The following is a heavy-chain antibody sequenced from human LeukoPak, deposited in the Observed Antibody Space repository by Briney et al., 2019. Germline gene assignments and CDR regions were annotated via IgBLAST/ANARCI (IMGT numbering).Heavy chain of an antibody. Sequence: GGSLRLSCAASGFSFDDYAMHWVRQVPGKGLEWVSLISGDGCRTYYEDSVKGRFTISRDNRKRSLYLQMNSLRTEDTALYYCAKDGSAYYDFWSTSYTGPRNGDYFDFWGQGTQVTVSS. V-gene: IGHV3-43*02. D-gene: IGHD3-3*01. CDR1: GFSFDDYA. CDR2: ISGDGCRT. J-gene: IGHJ4*02. CDR3: AKDGSAYYDFWSTSYTGPRNGDYFDF.